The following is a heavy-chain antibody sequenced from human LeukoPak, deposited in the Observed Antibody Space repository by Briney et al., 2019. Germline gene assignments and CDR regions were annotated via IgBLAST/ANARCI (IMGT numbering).Heavy chain of an antibody. Sequence: SETLSLTCSVSGGSISSYYWSWIRQPAGKGLEWIGRIYTSGRTNYNPSLKSRVTMSVDTSKNQFSLKLTSVAAADTAVYYCARVGQLAFDYWGQGTLVTVSS. J-gene: IGHJ4*02. CDR1: GGSISSYY. V-gene: IGHV4-4*07. D-gene: IGHD6-13*01. CDR3: ARVGQLAFDY. CDR2: IYTSGRT.